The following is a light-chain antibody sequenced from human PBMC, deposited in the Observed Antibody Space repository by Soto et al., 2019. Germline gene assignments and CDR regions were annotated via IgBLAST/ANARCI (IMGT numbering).Light chain of an antibody. V-gene: IGLV1-47*02. CDR1: SSNIGSNF. J-gene: IGLJ1*01. CDR2: DSD. CDR3: AAWDDSLSGRYV. Sequence: QSVLTQPPSASGPPGQRVTISCSGGSSNIGSNFVYWYQQLPGTAPKLLIYDSDQRPSGVPDRISGSKSGTSASLAISGLRSEDEADYYCAAWDDSLSGRYVFGTGTKLTVL.